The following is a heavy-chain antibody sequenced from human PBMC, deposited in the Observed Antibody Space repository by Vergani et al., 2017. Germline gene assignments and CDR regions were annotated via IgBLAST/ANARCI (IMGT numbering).Heavy chain of an antibody. CDR3: AREGYCTNGVCFTLFDV. CDR1: GGSFNDYW. J-gene: IGHJ4*02. Sequence: QAQLQQWGAGLLKPSETLSLTCAIYGGSFNDYWWTWIRQPPGKGLEWIGEIRHDGITHYSTSLKSRVTISIATSTHQFSLNLRSVTAADTAVYYCAREGYCTNGVCFTLFDVWGQGALVTVSS. V-gene: IGHV4-34*01. CDR2: IRHDGIT. D-gene: IGHD2-8*01.